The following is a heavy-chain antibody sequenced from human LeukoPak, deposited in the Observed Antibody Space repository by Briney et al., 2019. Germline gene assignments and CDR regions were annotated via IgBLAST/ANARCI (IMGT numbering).Heavy chain of an antibody. J-gene: IGHJ4*02. Sequence: GGSLRLSCVASGFRLSSDYMSWVRQAPGKGLEWVSFFYNTDTYYADSVKGRFTISIDTSKNTLYLQMDNLRAEDTAVYYCSTAPAWDLLYYNWGQGTLVTVSS. D-gene: IGHD1-26*01. CDR1: GFRLSSDY. CDR2: FYNTDT. V-gene: IGHV3-53*01. CDR3: STAPAWDLLYYN.